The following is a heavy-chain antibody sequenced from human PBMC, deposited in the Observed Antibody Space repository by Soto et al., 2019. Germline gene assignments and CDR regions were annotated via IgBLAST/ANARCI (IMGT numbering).Heavy chain of an antibody. CDR2: IDIGGNT. J-gene: IGHJ4*02. Sequence: EVQVVESGGGLVQPGGSLRLSCAASGFSVTNNYMNWVRQAPGKGLEWVSIIDIGGNTYYADSVKDSFTISRDNSRNTLYLHMDRLRAEETAVYYCARGRGSTGDLGREHDFDYWGQGTLVTVSP. CDR1: GFSVTNNY. CDR3: ARGRGSTGDLGREHDFDY. D-gene: IGHD2-2*01. V-gene: IGHV3-66*01.